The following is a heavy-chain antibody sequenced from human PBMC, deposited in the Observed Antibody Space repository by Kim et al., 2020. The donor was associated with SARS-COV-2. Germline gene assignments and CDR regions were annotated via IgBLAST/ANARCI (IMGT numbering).Heavy chain of an antibody. CDR3: ARGRVYYVSGSSLSDFDY. J-gene: IGHJ4*02. Sequence: GGSLRLSCAASGFTFSSYSMNWVRQAPGKGLEWVSYISSSSSTIYYADSVKGRFTISRDNAKNSLYLQMNSLRAEDTAVYYCARGRVYYVSGSSLSDFDYWGQGTLVPVSS. CDR1: GFTFSSYS. V-gene: IGHV3-48*04. D-gene: IGHD3-10*01. CDR2: ISSSSSTI.